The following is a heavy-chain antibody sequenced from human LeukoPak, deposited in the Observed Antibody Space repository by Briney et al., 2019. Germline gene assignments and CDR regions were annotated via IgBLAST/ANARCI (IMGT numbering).Heavy chain of an antibody. V-gene: IGHV3-7*01. CDR2: IKQGGSEK. Sequence: GGSLRLSCAASGFTFSSYWMSWVRQTPGKGLEWVAHIKQGGSEKYYVDSVKGRFTISRDNAKNSLYLQMNSLRAEDTAVYYCARVPTADCSSTSCYHSAMAFDIWGQGTMVTVSS. CDR1: GFTFSSYW. CDR3: ARVPTADCSSTSCYHSAMAFDI. D-gene: IGHD2-2*01. J-gene: IGHJ3*02.